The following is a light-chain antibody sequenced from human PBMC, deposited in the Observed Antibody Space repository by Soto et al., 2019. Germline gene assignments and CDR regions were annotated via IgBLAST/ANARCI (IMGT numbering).Light chain of an antibody. CDR3: QHYKNRPLT. CDR1: QSVSSN. Sequence: EMVMTQSPATLSVSPGERATLSCRASQSVSSNLAWYQQKPGQAPRLLIYGASSRATGIPDRFSGSGSGTEFTLTISSLQSEDVAVYYCQHYKNRPLTFGGGTKVDNK. J-gene: IGKJ4*01. V-gene: IGKV3D-15*01. CDR2: GAS.